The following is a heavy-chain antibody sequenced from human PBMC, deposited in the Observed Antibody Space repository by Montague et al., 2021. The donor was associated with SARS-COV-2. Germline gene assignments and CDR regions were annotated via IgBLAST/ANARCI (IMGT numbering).Heavy chain of an antibody. CDR3: ARDCYDYGSGSYQRWFDP. V-gene: IGHV4-38-2*02. CDR1: GYSISSGYY. D-gene: IGHD3-10*01. CDR2: IYHSGST. J-gene: IGHJ5*02. Sequence: SETLSLTCTVSGYSISSGYYWGWIRQPPGKGLEWIGSIYHSGSTYYNPSLKSRVTISVDTSKNQFSMKLSSVTAADTAVYYCARDCYDYGSGSYQRWFDPWGQGPWSPSPQ.